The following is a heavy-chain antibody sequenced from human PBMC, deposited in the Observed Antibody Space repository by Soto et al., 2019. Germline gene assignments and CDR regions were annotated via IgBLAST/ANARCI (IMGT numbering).Heavy chain of an antibody. CDR1: CGSISSCNW. CDR3: ARDCNHYHSNGYCPFDY. CDR2: INHSGST. V-gene: IGHV4-4*02. J-gene: IGHJ4*02. D-gene: IGHD3-22*01. Sequence: SETLSLTCTVSCGSISSCNWLSWVRQTPGKGLEWIGEINHSGSTNYNPSLKRRVTISLDKSKNQFSLKLGSGTAADTALYYCARDCNHYHSNGYCPFDYWGQGTLVTVS.